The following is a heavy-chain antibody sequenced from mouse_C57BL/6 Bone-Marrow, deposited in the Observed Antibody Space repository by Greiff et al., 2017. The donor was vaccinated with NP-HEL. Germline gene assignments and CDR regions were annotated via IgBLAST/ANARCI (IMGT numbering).Heavy chain of an antibody. CDR1: GYTFTDYY. J-gene: IGHJ3*01. V-gene: IGHV1-26*01. CDR3: ARPSAY. CDR2: INPNNGGT. Sequence: EVQLQQSGPELVKPGASVKISCKASGYTFTDYYMNWVKQSHGKSLEWIGDINPNNGGTSYNQKFKGKATLTVDKSSSTAYMELRSLTSEDSAVYYSARPSAYWGQGTLVTVSA.